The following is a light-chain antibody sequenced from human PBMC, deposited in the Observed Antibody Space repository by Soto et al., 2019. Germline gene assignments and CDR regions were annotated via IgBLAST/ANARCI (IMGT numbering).Light chain of an antibody. J-gene: IGKJ4*01. V-gene: IGKV3-11*01. CDR1: QSVSSY. CDR3: QQRSNWPPEVT. Sequence: EIVLTQSPATLSLSPGERATLSCRASQSVSSYLAWYQQKPGQAPSLLNYDASNRATGIPARFSGSGSGTDFTLTISSLEPEDFAVYYCQQRSNWPPEVTFGGGTKVEIK. CDR2: DAS.